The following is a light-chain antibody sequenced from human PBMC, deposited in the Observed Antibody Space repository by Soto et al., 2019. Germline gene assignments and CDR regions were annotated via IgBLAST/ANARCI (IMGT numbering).Light chain of an antibody. V-gene: IGKV3-20*01. J-gene: IGKJ1*01. CDR2: GAS. Sequence: DIVLTQSPGTLSLSPGERATLSCRASQSVSSNFLAWYQQEPGEAPMLLIYGASSRPSGIPARFSGSGSGTEFTLTISRLVPEDFAVYYCQQYGYSPPTFGLGTKVDIK. CDR1: QSVSSNF. CDR3: QQYGYSPPT.